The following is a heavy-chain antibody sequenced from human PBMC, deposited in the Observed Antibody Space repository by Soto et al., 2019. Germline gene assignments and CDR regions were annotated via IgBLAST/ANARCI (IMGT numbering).Heavy chain of an antibody. CDR3: ARDRWAAADTRYYYYGMDV. Sequence: ASLKVSCKASGYTLTSYDMNWVRQATGQGLEWMGWMNPNSGNTGYAQKFQGRVTMTRNTSISTAYMELSSLRSEDTAVYYCARDRWAAADTRYYYYGMDVWGQGTTVTVS. CDR2: MNPNSGNT. CDR1: GYTLTSYD. V-gene: IGHV1-8*01. D-gene: IGHD6-13*01. J-gene: IGHJ6*02.